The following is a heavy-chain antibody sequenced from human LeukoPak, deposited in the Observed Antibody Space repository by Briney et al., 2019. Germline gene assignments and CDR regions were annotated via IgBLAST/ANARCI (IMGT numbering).Heavy chain of an antibody. J-gene: IGHJ3*02. Sequence: GGSLRLSCAASGFTFSTSDMHWVRQAPGKGLEWLSFIQYDGSHENYSDSVKGRFTISRDNSRNTLYLQMYSLRPDDTAVYYCALTYSGGSSWYSDAFDIWGQGTMVTVSS. CDR2: IQYDGSHE. V-gene: IGHV3-30*02. CDR1: GFTFSTSD. D-gene: IGHD6-13*01. CDR3: ALTYSGGSSWYSDAFDI.